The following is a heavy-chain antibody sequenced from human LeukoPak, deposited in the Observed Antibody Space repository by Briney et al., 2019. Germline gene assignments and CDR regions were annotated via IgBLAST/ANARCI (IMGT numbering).Heavy chain of an antibody. CDR2: IYPGDSDT. D-gene: IGHD1-26*01. V-gene: IGHV5-51*01. CDR1: GYSFTSYW. CDR3: ARRSEVAYSGSYGAYYFDY. Sequence: RESLKISCKGSGYSFTSYWIGWVRQMPGKGLEWMGIIYPGDSDTRYSPSFQGQVTISADKSISTAYLQWSSLKASDTAMYYCARRSEVAYSGSYGAYYFDYWGQGTLVTVSS. J-gene: IGHJ4*02.